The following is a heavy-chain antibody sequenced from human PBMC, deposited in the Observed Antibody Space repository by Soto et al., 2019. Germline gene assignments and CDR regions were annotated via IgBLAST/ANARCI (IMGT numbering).Heavy chain of an antibody. CDR2: INPNSGGT. V-gene: IGHV1-2*04. D-gene: IGHD3-10*01. CDR3: ARASGDGAGSYSTCYYCGMDV. CDR1: GYTFTGYY. Sequence: ASVKVSCKASGYTFTGYYMHWVRQAPGQGLEWMGWINPNSGGTNYAQKFQGWVTMTRDTSISTAYMELSRLRSDDTAVYYCARASGDGAGSYSTCYYCGMDVWGQGTTVTVSS. J-gene: IGHJ6*02.